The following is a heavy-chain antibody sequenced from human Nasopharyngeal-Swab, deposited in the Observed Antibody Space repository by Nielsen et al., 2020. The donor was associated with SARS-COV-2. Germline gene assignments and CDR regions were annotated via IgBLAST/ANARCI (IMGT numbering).Heavy chain of an antibody. D-gene: IGHD5-12*01. J-gene: IGHJ4*02. Sequence: GESLKISCAASGFTFSSYWMSWVRQAPGKGLEWVANIKQDGSEKYYVDSVKGRFTISRDNAKNSLYLQMHSLRAEDTAVYYCARSDYSGYDLYFDYWGQGTLVTVSS. CDR3: ARSDYSGYDLYFDY. CDR2: IKQDGSEK. V-gene: IGHV3-7*01. CDR1: GFTFSSYW.